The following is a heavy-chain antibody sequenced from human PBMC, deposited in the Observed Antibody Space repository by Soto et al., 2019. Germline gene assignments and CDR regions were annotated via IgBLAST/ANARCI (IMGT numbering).Heavy chain of an antibody. V-gene: IGHV3-7*01. CDR1: GFTFRSSW. Sequence: EVQLVESGGGLVQPGGSLRVSCAVSGFTFRSSWMSWVRQAPGKGLEWVATINEDGSEIYYVDSVKGRFTISRDNAQNSLYLQMRSLSAEDTAVYFCARDIGFDYVDWGQGTRVTVSS. CDR3: ARDIGFDYVD. J-gene: IGHJ4*02. CDR2: INEDGSEI. D-gene: IGHD3-16*01.